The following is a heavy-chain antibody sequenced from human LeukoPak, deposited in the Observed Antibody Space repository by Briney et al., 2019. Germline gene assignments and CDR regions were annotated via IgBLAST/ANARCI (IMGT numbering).Heavy chain of an antibody. CDR2: MNPNSGNT. J-gene: IGHJ6*02. Sequence: ASVKVSCKASGYTFTSYDINWVRQATGQGLEWMGWMNPNSGNTGYAQKFQGRVTMTRDTSISTAYMELSRLRSDDTAVYYCARGVRQLGWDVWGQGTTVTVSS. V-gene: IGHV1-8*01. CDR3: ARGVRQLGWDV. D-gene: IGHD6-6*01. CDR1: GYTFTSYD.